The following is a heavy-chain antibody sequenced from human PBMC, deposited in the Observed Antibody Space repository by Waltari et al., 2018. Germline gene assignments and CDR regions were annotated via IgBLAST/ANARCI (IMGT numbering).Heavy chain of an antibody. CDR2: VEPEDGET. V-gene: IGHV1-69-2*01. D-gene: IGHD1-26*01. CDR3: ATFSVCGEGSGPIVGATPPGHY. Sequence: EVQLVQSGAEVKKPGATVKISCKVSGYTFTDYYMHWVQQAPGKGLEWMGLVEPEDGETIYAEKFQGRVTITADTSTDTAYMELSSLRSEDTAVYYCATFSVCGEGSGPIVGATPPGHYWGQGTLVTVSS. J-gene: IGHJ4*02. CDR1: GYTFTDYY.